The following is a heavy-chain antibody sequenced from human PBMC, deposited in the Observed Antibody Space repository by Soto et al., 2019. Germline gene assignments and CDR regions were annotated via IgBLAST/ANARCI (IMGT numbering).Heavy chain of an antibody. J-gene: IGHJ6*03. CDR2: IKQDGSEK. D-gene: IGHD3-3*01. Sequence: EVQLVESGGGLVQPGGSLRLSCAASGFTFSRSWMSWVRQAPGKGLEWVANIKQDGSEKYYVDSVKGRFSISRDNAKNSLNPQVNSLRVDDTAVYYCAFGIFGVFITPAPYSGYYMDVWGTGTTVTVSS. CDR1: GFTFSRSW. V-gene: IGHV3-7*01. CDR3: AFGIFGVFITPAPYSGYYMDV.